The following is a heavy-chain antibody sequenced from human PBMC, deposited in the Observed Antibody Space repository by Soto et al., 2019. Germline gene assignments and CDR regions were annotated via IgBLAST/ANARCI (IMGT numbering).Heavy chain of an antibody. D-gene: IGHD6-25*01. CDR2: IYYSGST. Sequence: QLQLQESGPGLVKPSETLSLTCTVSGGSISSSSYYWGWIRQPPGKGLEWIGSIYYSGSTYYNPSLKSRVTISVDTSKNQFSLKLSSVTAADTAVYYCARHLSSEGFDYWGQGTLVTVSS. V-gene: IGHV4-39*01. CDR1: GGSISSSSYY. J-gene: IGHJ4*02. CDR3: ARHLSSEGFDY.